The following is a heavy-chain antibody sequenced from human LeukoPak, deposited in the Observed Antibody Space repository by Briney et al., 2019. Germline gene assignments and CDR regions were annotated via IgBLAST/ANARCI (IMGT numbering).Heavy chain of an antibody. CDR3: ARTGSRQLLKYYYYYYGMDV. J-gene: IGHJ6*02. Sequence: PGGSLRLSCAASGFTFSSYSMNWVRQAPGKGLEWVSSISSSSSYIYYADSVKGRFTISRDNAKNSLYLQMNSLRAEDTAVYYCARTGSRQLLKYYYYYYGMDVWGQGTTVTVSS. V-gene: IGHV3-21*01. D-gene: IGHD2-2*01. CDR1: GFTFSSYS. CDR2: ISSSSSYI.